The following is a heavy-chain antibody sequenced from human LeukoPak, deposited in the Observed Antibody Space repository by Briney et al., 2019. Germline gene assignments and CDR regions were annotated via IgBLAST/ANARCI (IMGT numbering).Heavy chain of an antibody. CDR1: GGSISSSSYY. J-gene: IGHJ4*02. D-gene: IGHD1-26*01. CDR2: IYYSVST. Sequence: SETLSLTCTVSGGSISSSSYYWAWIRQPPGKGLEWIVSIYYSVSTYYNPSLRSRVTISVDTSKNPFSLKLSSVTDADTAVYYCARRAYSGSSPSYFDYWGQGTLVTVSS. V-gene: IGHV4-39*01. CDR3: ARRAYSGSSPSYFDY.